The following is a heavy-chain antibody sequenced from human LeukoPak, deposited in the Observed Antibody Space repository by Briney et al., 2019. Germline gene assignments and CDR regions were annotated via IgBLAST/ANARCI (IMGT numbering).Heavy chain of an antibody. J-gene: IGHJ5*02. Sequence: SETLSLTCTVSGGSISSGGYYWSWIRQHPGKGLEWIGYIYYSGSTYYNPSLKSRVTISVDTSKNQFSLKLSSVTAADTAVYYCARGYTAMAAGWFDPWGQGTLVTVSS. V-gene: IGHV4-31*03. CDR1: GGSISSGGYY. CDR2: IYYSGST. D-gene: IGHD5-18*01. CDR3: ARGYTAMAAGWFDP.